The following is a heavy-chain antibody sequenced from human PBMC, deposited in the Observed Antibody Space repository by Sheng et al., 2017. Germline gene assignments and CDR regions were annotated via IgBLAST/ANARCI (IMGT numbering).Heavy chain of an antibody. V-gene: IGHV4-34*01. CDR3: ARLFGAAASN. J-gene: IGHJ4*02. CDR2: SNHSGST. D-gene: IGHD6-13*01. CDR1: GGSFSGYY. Sequence: QVQLQQWGAGLLKPSETLSLTCAVYGGSFSGYYWSWIRQPPGKGLEWIGKSNHSGSTNYNPSLKSRVTISVDTSKNQFSLKLSSVTAADTAVYYCARLFGAAASNWGQGTLVTVSS.